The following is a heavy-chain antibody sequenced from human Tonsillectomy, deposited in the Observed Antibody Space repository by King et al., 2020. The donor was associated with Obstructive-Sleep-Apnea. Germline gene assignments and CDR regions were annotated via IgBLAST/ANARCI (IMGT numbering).Heavy chain of an antibody. J-gene: IGHJ6*02. Sequence: VQLVESGGGLVKPGGSLRLSCAASGFTFSSYNMNWVRQAPGKGLEWVSSISSSSGYIYYADTLTGRFTISRDNAKNSLHLQVNSLRAEDTAVYYCARDRESYGAWREGMDFWGQGTTVTVSS. V-gene: IGHV3-21*01. CDR1: GFTFSSYN. CDR3: ARDRESYGAWREGMDF. D-gene: IGHD3-16*01. CDR2: ISSSSGYI.